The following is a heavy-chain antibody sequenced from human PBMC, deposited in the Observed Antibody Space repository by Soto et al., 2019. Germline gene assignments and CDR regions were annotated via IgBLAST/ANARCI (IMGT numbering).Heavy chain of an antibody. Sequence: EVQLVESGGGLAQPGGSLRLSCAASGFTFSSYSINWVRQAPGKGLEWVSYITSSSGTIYYADSVKGRFTISRDNTKNSVYLQMNSLRAEDTAVYYCARDTTYSGHDFRFDYWGQGTLVTVSS. V-gene: IGHV3-48*01. CDR2: ITSSSGTI. CDR3: ARDTTYSGHDFRFDY. J-gene: IGHJ4*02. D-gene: IGHD5-12*01. CDR1: GFTFSSYS.